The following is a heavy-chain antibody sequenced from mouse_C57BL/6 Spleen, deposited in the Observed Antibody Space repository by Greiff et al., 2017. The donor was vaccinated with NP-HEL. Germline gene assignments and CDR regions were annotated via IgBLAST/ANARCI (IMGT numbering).Heavy chain of an antibody. Sequence: QVQLQQSGAELVMPGASVKLSCKASGYTFTSYWMHWVKQRPGQGLEWIGEIDPSDSYTNYNQKFKGKSTLTVDKSSSTAYMQLSSLTSEDSAVYYCARGDGYYLFAYWGQGTLVTVSA. CDR1: GYTFTSYW. D-gene: IGHD2-3*01. J-gene: IGHJ3*01. CDR3: ARGDGYYLFAY. V-gene: IGHV1-69*01. CDR2: IDPSDSYT.